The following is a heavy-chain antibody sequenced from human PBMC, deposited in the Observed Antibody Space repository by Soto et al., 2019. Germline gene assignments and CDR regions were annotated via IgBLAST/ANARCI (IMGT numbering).Heavy chain of an antibody. CDR3: AKGKLDATVVTRYYYYGMDV. V-gene: IGHV3-23*01. Sequence: GGSLRLSYAASGFTFSSYAMSWVRQAPGKGLEWVSAISGSGGSTYYADSVKGRFTISRDNSKNTLYLQMNSLRAEDTAVYYCAKGKLDATVVTRYYYYGMDVWGQGTTVTVSS. CDR1: GFTFSSYA. D-gene: IGHD4-17*01. CDR2: ISGSGGST. J-gene: IGHJ6*02.